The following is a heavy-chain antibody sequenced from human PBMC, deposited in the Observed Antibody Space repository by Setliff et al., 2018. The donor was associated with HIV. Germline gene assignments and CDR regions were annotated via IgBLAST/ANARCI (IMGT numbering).Heavy chain of an antibody. Sequence: SETLSLTCAVSGGSISSNWWSWVRQSPGKGLEWIGEIYHSGSTHYNPSLQSRVTISVDTSKNQFSLKLSSVSAADTAVYYCARVGAGGAFDIWGQGTMVTVSS. CDR3: ARVGAGGAFDI. CDR2: IYHSGST. D-gene: IGHD3-16*01. V-gene: IGHV4-4*02. J-gene: IGHJ3*02. CDR1: GGSISSNW.